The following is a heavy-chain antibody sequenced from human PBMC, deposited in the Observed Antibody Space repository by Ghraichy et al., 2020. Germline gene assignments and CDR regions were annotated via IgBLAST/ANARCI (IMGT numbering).Heavy chain of an antibody. CDR1: GGSFSKYY. J-gene: IGHJ4*02. V-gene: IGHV4-34*01. CDR2: VSHSGNT. Sequence: SETLSFTCAVYGGSFSKYYWSWIRQPPGKGLEWIGEVSHSGNTTYNPSLASRVTVSVDTSKNQLSLKLNSVTAADTAVYFCARWTFGDYGKTQYWGQGTLVSVSS. CDR3: ARWTFGDYGKTQY. D-gene: IGHD4-17*01.